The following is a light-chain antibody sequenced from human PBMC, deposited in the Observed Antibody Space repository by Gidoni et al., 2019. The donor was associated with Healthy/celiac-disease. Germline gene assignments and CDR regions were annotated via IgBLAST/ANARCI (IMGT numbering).Light chain of an antibody. CDR3: SSYTSSSTDV. CDR2: EVS. J-gene: IGLJ1*01. V-gene: IGLV2-14*01. Sequence: QSALTQPASVSGSPGQSITISCTGTSSDVGGYNYVSWYQQHPGKAPKLMIYEVSHRPSGVPDRFSGSKSGNTASLTISGLQAEDEADYYCSSYTSSSTDVFGTGTKVTVL. CDR1: SSDVGGYNY.